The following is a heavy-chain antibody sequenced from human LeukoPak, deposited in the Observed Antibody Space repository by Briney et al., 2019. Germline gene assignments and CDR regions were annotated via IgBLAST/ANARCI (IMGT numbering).Heavy chain of an antibody. Sequence: GSSVKVSCKASGGTFSSYAISWVRQAPGQGLEWMVGIIPIFGTANYAQKFQGRVTITADESTSTAYMELSSLRSEDTAVYYCARDHSSSGSKPDAFDIWGQGTMVTVSS. V-gene: IGHV1-69*01. J-gene: IGHJ3*02. CDR2: IIPIFGTA. D-gene: IGHD6-6*01. CDR1: GGTFSSYA. CDR3: ARDHSSSGSKPDAFDI.